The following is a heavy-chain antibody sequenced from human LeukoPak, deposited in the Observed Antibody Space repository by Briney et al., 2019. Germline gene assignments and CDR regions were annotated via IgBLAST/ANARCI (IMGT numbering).Heavy chain of an antibody. CDR1: GYTFTSYG. J-gene: IGHJ1*01. D-gene: IGHD2-21*02. V-gene: IGHV1-18*01. CDR2: ISAYNGNT. Sequence: ASVKVSCKASGYTFTSYGISWVRQAPGQGLEWMGWISAYNGNTNYAQKLQGRVTITTDTSTSTAYMELRSLRSDDTAVYYCARDRMTAPGGWVQHWGQGTLVTVSS. CDR3: ARDRMTAPGGWVQH.